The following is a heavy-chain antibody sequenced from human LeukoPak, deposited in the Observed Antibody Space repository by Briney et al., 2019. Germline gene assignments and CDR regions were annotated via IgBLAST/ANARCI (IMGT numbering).Heavy chain of an antibody. CDR3: AAGNYYDSSGYYPYAFDI. V-gene: IGHV1-58*01. J-gene: IGHJ3*02. CDR2: IVVGSGNT. CDR1: GFIFSRSA. D-gene: IGHD3-22*01. Sequence: SVKVSCKASGFIFSRSAVQWVRRARGQRLEWVGWIVVGSGNTNYAQKFQERVTMTRDMSTGTAYMELSSLRSEDTAVYYCAAGNYYDSSGYYPYAFDIWGQGTMVTVSS.